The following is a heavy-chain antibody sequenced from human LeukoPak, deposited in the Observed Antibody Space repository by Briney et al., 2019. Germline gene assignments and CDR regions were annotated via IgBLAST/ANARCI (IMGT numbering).Heavy chain of an antibody. J-gene: IGHJ6*03. Sequence: NPGGSLRLSCTVSGFTVSSNSMSWVRQAPGKGLEWIGYIYYSGSTNYNPSLKSRVTISVDTSKNQFSLKLSSVTAADTAVYYCARAQPLLYYYYMDVWGKGTTVTVSS. CDR3: ARAQPLLYYYYMDV. V-gene: IGHV4-59*02. CDR1: GFTVSSNS. CDR2: IYYSGST.